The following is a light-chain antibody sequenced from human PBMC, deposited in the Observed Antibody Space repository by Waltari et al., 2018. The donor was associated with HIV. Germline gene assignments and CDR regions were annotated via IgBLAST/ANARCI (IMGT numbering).Light chain of an antibody. J-gene: IGKJ3*01. CDR3: QQYNDWPLFT. CDR1: QSISNN. CDR2: GAS. V-gene: IGKV3-15*01. Sequence: EIVMTQSPATLSVSPGDRATLSCRASQSISNNLAWYQQKPGQPPRLLIYGASTRATGVPARFRGSGSGTDFTLTINSLQSEDFAVYCCQQYNDWPLFTFGPGTKVEIK.